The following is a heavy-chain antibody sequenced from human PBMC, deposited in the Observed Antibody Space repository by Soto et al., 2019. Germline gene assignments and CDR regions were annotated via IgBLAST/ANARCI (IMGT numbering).Heavy chain of an antibody. CDR2: VYHTGDT. J-gene: IGHJ5*02. V-gene: IGHV4-4*01. CDR1: GGTVASSHW. D-gene: IGHD2-21*02. CDR3: AREIVTAGGNNYFDP. Sequence: GTLSLTCGVSGGTVASSHWWSCVRQSPGGGLEWIGNVYHTGDTNFNPSLQSRVTISVDKSNNQFSLRLNSRTAADTAVYFCAREIVTAGGNNYFDPWGPGTLVTVS.